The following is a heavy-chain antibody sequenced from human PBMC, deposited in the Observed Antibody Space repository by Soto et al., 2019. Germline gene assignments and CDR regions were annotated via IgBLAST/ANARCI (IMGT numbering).Heavy chain of an antibody. CDR1: GFTFSSYG. J-gene: IGHJ4*02. Sequence: QVQLVESGGGVVQPGRSLRLSCAASGFTFSSYGMHWVRQAPGKGQEWVAVIWYDGSNKYYADSVTGRFTISRDNSKNTLYLHMNSMRAEETAVYYCARDHYCGSYYNFAYRGQGSLVIVSS. CDR2: IWYDGSNK. V-gene: IGHV3-33*01. CDR3: ARDHYCGSYYNFAY. D-gene: IGHD1-26*01.